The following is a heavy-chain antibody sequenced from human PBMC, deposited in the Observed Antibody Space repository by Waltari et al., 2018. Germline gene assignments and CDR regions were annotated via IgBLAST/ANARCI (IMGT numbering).Heavy chain of an antibody. J-gene: IGHJ5*02. V-gene: IGHV4-34*01. CDR3: ARGYYSSSFNWFDP. Sequence: PPGKGLEWIGEINHSGSTNYNPSLKSRVTISVDTSKNQFSLKLSSVTAADTAVYYCARGYYSSSFNWFDPWGQGTLVTVSS. CDR2: INHSGST. D-gene: IGHD6-13*01.